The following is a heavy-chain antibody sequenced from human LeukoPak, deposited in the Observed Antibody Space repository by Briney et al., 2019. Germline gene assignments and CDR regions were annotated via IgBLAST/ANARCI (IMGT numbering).Heavy chain of an antibody. CDR3: ARGLSTAVAGFDY. CDR1: GFTFSSYA. V-gene: IGHV3-48*03. Sequence: PGGSLRLICAASGFTFSSYAMSWVRQAPGKGLEWVSYISSSGSTRYYADSVKGRFTVSRDNDKNSLYLQMNSLRGEDTAVYYCARGLSTAVAGFDYWGQGSLVTVSS. CDR2: ISSSGSTR. J-gene: IGHJ4*02. D-gene: IGHD6-19*01.